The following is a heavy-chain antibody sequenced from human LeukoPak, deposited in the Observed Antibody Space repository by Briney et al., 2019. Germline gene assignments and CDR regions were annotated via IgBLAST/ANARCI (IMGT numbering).Heavy chain of an antibody. Sequence: PSETLSLTCAVYGGSFSGYYWRWIRQPPGKGLEWIGEINHSGSTDYNPSLKSRVTISVDTSKNQFSLKLSSVTAADTAVYYCARGLCRSSHYDFWSGYSCPNWFDPWGQGTLVTV. J-gene: IGHJ5*02. V-gene: IGHV4-34*01. CDR1: GGSFSGYY. CDR3: ARGLCRSSHYDFWSGYSCPNWFDP. CDR2: INHSGST. D-gene: IGHD3-3*01.